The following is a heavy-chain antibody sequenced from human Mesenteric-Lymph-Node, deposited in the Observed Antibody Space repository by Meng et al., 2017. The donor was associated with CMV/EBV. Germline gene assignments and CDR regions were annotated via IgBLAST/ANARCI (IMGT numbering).Heavy chain of an antibody. CDR3: ARDGGYCISTSCSYYYGMDV. D-gene: IGHD2-2*01. J-gene: IGHJ6*02. V-gene: IGHV4-38-2*02. Sequence: SETLSLTCTVSGYSISSGYYWGWIRQPPGKGLEWIGTIYHSGSTSYNPSLKSRVTISVDTSKNQFSLKLTSVTAADTAVYYCARDGGYCISTSCSYYYGMDVWGQGTTVTVSS. CDR1: GYSISSGYY. CDR2: IYHSGST.